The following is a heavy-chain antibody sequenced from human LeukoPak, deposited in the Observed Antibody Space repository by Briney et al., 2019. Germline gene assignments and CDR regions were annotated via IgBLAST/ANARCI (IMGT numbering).Heavy chain of an antibody. V-gene: IGHV1-69*05. CDR1: GGTFSSYA. D-gene: IGHD3-16*01. CDR3: ARGGEYTSYSY. Sequence: ASVKVSCKASGGTFSSYAISWVRQAPGQGLEWVGGIIPIFGTANYAQKFQGRVTITTDESTSTAYMELSSLRSEDTAVYYCARGGEYTSYSYWGQGTLVTVSS. CDR2: IIPIFGTA. J-gene: IGHJ4*02.